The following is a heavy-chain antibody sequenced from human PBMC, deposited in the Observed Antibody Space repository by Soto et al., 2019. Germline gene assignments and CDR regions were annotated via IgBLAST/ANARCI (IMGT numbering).Heavy chain of an antibody. CDR1: GVSISSGNW. J-gene: IGHJ4*02. CDR3: ARLVYDTRLNYMYFDF. V-gene: IGHV4-4*02. CDR2: IFHDGTA. Sequence: SETLSLTCAVSGVSISSGNWWTWVRQTPQRGLEYIGEIFHDGTANYYPSFERRVAISVDTSKNQFSLKLTSVTAADTAIYFCARLVYDTRLNYMYFDFWGQRALVTVSS. D-gene: IGHD2-8*01.